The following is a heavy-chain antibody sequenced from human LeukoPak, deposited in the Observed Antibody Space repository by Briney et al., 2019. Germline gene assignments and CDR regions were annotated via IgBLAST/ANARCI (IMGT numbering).Heavy chain of an antibody. J-gene: IGHJ4*02. CDR1: GFTFRSLA. Sequence: GGSLRLSCAASGFTFRSLAMSWVRQAPGKGLEWVSAISGSGGSTYYADSVKGRFTISRNNSKNTLYLQMNSLRAEDTAVYYCAKEHSSGWFDYWGQGTLVSVSS. D-gene: IGHD6-19*01. CDR3: AKEHSSGWFDY. V-gene: IGHV3-23*01. CDR2: ISGSGGST.